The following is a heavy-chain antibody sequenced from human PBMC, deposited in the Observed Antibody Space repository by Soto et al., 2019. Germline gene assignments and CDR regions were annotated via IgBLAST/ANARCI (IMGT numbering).Heavy chain of an antibody. Sequence: GGSLRLSCTASGFTFSMYWMHWGRQVPGKGPEWVSRISDDGSRADYADSGKGRFTISRDNAKNTLYLEMHVLRADDTAVYYFTRGPRPSSVGTGGFWGQGTPVTVSS. CDR3: TRGPRPSSVGTGGF. CDR2: ISDDGSRA. CDR1: GFTFSMYW. D-gene: IGHD3-16*01. V-gene: IGHV3-74*01. J-gene: IGHJ4*02.